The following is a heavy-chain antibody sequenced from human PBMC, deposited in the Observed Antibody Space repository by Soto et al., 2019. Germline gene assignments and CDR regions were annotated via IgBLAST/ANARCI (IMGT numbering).Heavy chain of an antibody. J-gene: IGHJ5*02. V-gene: IGHV1-69*13. Sequence: ASVKVSCKASGGTFSSYAISWVRQAPGQGLEWMGGIIPIFGTANYAQKFQGRVTITADESTSTAYMELSSLRSEDTAVYYCARVLGYPLSIAAQWFDPWGQGTLVTVSS. CDR3: ARVLGYPLSIAAQWFDP. CDR2: IIPIFGTA. D-gene: IGHD6-6*01. CDR1: GGTFSSYA.